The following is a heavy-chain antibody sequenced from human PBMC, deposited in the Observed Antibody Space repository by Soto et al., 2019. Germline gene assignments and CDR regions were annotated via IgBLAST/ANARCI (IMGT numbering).Heavy chain of an antibody. CDR1: GYTFTSYG. J-gene: IGHJ4*02. D-gene: IGHD1-1*01. CDR2: ISAHNGNT. Sequence: QVHLVQSGAEVKKPGASVKVSCKCSGYTFTSYGITWVRQAPGQGLEWMGWISAHNGNTDYAQKLQGRVTVTRDTSTSTAYMALRSLRSADTAVYYCARGRYGDYWGQGALVTVSS. V-gene: IGHV1-18*01. CDR3: ARGRYGDY.